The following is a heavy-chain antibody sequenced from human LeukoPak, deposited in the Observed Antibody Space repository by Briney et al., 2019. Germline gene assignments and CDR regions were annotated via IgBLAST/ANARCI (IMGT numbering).Heavy chain of an antibody. CDR1: GFTFEDYG. CDR3: AKDHNSGWYFFDN. D-gene: IGHD6-19*01. J-gene: IGHJ4*02. CDR2: ITWNSESI. V-gene: IGHV3-9*01. Sequence: GGSLRLSCAASGFTFEDYGMHWVRQVPGRGLEWVSSITWNSESIGYADSVKGRFTVSRDNAKNSLYLQMNSLRTEDTGLYFCAKDHNSGWYFFDNWGQGTLVTVSS.